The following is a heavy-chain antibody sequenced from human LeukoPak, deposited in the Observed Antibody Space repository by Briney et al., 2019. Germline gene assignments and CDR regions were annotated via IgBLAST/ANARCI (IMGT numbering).Heavy chain of an antibody. CDR1: GFTLDAYA. Sequence: GGSLRLSCVASGFTLDAYAMHWVRQARGKGLEWVSHINADGGRTYYADSVKGRFTISRDNSKNSLYLEMTSLRAEDSALYYWGPGPFYQGWDFWARGPTVTV. D-gene: IGHD2-2*01. CDR3: GPGPFYQGWDF. J-gene: IGHJ6*02. V-gene: IGHV3-43*02. CDR2: INADGGRT.